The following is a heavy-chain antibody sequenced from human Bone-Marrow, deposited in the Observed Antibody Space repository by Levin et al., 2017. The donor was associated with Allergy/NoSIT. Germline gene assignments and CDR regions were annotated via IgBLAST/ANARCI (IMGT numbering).Heavy chain of an antibody. Sequence: LSLTCAASGFTFRNSSMNWVRQAPGKGLEWVSYISDSSSSIFYADSVKGRFTISRDNAKNSLFLQMNSLRDEDTAVYYCARDCPHLSYSSTWYYYYGTDVWGQGTTVTVSS. CDR2: ISDSSSSI. CDR3: ARDCPHLSYSSTWYYYYGTDV. CDR1: GFTFRNSS. J-gene: IGHJ6*02. V-gene: IGHV3-48*02. D-gene: IGHD6-13*01.